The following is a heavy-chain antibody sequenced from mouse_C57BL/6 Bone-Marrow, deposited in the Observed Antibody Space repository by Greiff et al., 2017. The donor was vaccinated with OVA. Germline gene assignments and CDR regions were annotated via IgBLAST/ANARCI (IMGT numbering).Heavy chain of an antibody. CDR2: IYPGNSDT. J-gene: IGHJ3*01. V-gene: IGHV1-5*01. Sequence: VQLQQSGTVLARPGASVKMSCKTSGYTFTSYWMHWVKQTPGQGLEWIGVIYPGNSDTSYNQKFKGKAKLTAVTSASTAYMELSSLTNEDAAVYYCTNYYGSSCHFAYWGQGTLVTVSA. D-gene: IGHD1-1*01. CDR1: GYTFTSYW. CDR3: TNYYGSSCHFAY.